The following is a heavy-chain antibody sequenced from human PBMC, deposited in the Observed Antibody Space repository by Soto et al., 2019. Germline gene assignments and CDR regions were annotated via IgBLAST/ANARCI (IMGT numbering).Heavy chain of an antibody. V-gene: IGHV3-23*01. CDR1: GFTFSNYA. Sequence: EVQLLDSGGGLVQPGGSLRLSCAASGFTFSNYAMTWVRQGPGKGLEWVSGISGSGGRSYYADSVKGRFTISRDNCKSTLYLQMNSLRADDTAVYYCAKAYFVWSSEQPYYFDYWGQGTLVTVSS. CDR2: ISGSGGRS. CDR3: AKAYFVWSSEQPYYFDY. J-gene: IGHJ4*02. D-gene: IGHD3-16*01.